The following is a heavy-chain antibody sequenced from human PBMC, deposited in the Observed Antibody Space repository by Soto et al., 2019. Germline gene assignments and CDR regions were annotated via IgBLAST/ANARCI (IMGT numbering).Heavy chain of an antibody. Sequence: SETLSLTCSVSGGSISSGGYYWSWIRQHPGKGLEWIGYIYYSGSTYYNPSLKSRVTISVDTSKNQFSLKLSSVTAADTAVYYCARASPVHWFDPWGQGTLVTVSS. J-gene: IGHJ5*02. CDR3: ARASPVHWFDP. CDR1: GGSISSGGYY. D-gene: IGHD1-1*01. V-gene: IGHV4-31*03. CDR2: IYYSGST.